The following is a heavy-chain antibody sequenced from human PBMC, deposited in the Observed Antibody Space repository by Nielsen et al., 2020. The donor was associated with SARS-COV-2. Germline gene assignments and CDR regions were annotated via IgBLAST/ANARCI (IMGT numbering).Heavy chain of an antibody. CDR3: ARLSRENSWSFDL. CDR1: GGSISNYY. Sequence: SETLSLTCTVSGGSISNYYWSWIRQPPGKGLEWIGYIYYSGSTNYNPSLKSRATISVDTSKNQFSLKLNPVTAADTAVYYCARLSRENSWSFDLWGRGTLVTVSS. D-gene: IGHD4-11*01. J-gene: IGHJ2*01. V-gene: IGHV4-59*08. CDR2: IYYSGST.